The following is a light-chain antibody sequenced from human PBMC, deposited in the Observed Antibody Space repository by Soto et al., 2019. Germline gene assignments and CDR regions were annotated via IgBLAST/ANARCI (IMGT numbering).Light chain of an antibody. CDR2: AAS. V-gene: IGKV1-27*01. Sequence: DIQMTQSPSSLSASVGDRVTITCRASQGISTYLAWYQQKPGKVPRLLIYAASTLQSGVPSRFSGSGSGTDFTLTISSLQPEDVATYYCQKYNSASFTFGGGTRVEIK. J-gene: IGKJ4*01. CDR3: QKYNSASFT. CDR1: QGISTY.